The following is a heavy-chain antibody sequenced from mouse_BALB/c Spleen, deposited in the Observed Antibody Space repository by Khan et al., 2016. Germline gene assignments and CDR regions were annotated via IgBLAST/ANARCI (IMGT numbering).Heavy chain of an antibody. CDR3: ARDYGDYWYWYFDV. V-gene: IGHV14-3*02. CDR2: IDPANGNT. D-gene: IGHD2-13*01. J-gene: IGHJ1*01. Sequence: VQLQQSGAELVKPGASVKLSCTASGFNIKDTYLHWVKQRPEQGLEWIGRIDPANGNTKYDPKFQGKATVTADTSSNTAYLQLSGLTSEDTAVYYCARDYGDYWYWYFDVWGAGTTVTVSS. CDR1: GFNIKDTY.